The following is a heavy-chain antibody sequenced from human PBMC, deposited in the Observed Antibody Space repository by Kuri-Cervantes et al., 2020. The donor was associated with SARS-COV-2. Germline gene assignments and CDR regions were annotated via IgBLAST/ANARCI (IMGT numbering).Heavy chain of an antibody. CDR2: IYHSGST. Sequence: SETLSLTCAASGYSISSGYYWGWIRQPPGKGLEWIGSIYHSGSTNYNPSLKSRVTMSVDTSKNQFSLKLSSVTAADTAVYYCARSMVGTRTLLDAFDIWGQGTMVTVSS. CDR1: GYSISSGYY. CDR3: ARSMVGTRTLLDAFDI. J-gene: IGHJ3*02. D-gene: IGHD2-21*02. V-gene: IGHV4-38-2*01.